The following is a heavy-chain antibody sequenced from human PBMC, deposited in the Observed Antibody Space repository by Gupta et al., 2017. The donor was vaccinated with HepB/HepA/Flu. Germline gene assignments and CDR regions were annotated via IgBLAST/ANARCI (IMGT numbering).Heavy chain of an antibody. CDR3: AWKYYYYMAV. V-gene: IGHV3-23*01. Sequence: GGSLRLSCAASGFPFSSADMAWARQGPGRGLEWVSVISGDGFATYYADSVKGRFTISRDNSKNTLYLQMSRLRVEDTAVYYCAWKYYYYMAVWGKGTTVAVS. D-gene: IGHD1-1*01. J-gene: IGHJ6*03. CDR1: GFPFSSAD. CDR2: ISGDGFAT.